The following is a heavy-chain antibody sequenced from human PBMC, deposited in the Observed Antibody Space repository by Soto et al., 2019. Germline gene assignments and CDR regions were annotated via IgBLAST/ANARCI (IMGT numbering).Heavy chain of an antibody. D-gene: IGHD4-17*01. CDR3: ARKGPRGDYGEYYYYGMDV. CDR2: ISSSSSYI. Sequence: GGSLRLSCAASGFTFSSYSMNWVRQAPGKGLDWVSSISSSSSYIYYADSVKGRFTISRDNAKNALYLQMNSLRAEDTAVYYCARKGPRGDYGEYYYYGMDVWGQGTTVTVSS. V-gene: IGHV3-21*01. CDR1: GFTFSSYS. J-gene: IGHJ6*02.